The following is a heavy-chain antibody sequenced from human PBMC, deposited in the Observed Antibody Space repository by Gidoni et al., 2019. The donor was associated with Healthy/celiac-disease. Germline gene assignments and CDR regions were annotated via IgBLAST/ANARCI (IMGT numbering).Heavy chain of an antibody. CDR2: ISYDGSNK. CDR3: AKGENDYGVTEYFQH. J-gene: IGHJ1*01. V-gene: IGHV3-30*18. CDR1: GFTFRSYG. D-gene: IGHD4-17*01. Sequence: QVQLVESGGGVVQPGRSLRLSCAASGFTFRSYGMHWVRQAPGKGLEWVAVISYDGSNKYYADSVKGRFTISRDNSKNTLYLQMNSLRAEDTAVYYCAKGENDYGVTEYFQHWGQGTLVTVSS.